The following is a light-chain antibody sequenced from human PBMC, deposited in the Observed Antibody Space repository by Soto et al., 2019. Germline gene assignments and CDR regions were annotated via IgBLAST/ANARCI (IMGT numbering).Light chain of an antibody. CDR1: PRPLHSDGKTY. V-gene: IGKV2D-29*01. CDR2: EVS. Sequence: IVLTLSRLTMSVAPSQPASISCRPSPRPLHSDGKTYLYWYLQKPGHPPQLMIYEVSNRFSGVPDRFSGSGSGTDFTLKISRVEAEDVGVYYCMQSIQFPITFGQGTRLEIK. CDR3: MQSIQFPIT. J-gene: IGKJ5*01.